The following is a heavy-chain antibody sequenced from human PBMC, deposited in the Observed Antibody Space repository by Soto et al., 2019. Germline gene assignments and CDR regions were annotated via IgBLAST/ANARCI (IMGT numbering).Heavy chain of an antibody. CDR1: GGSISSGGYF. CDR2: IYHSGST. CDR3: ARALQGWSGYYDGAFDI. D-gene: IGHD3-3*01. Sequence: PWETLSLTCAFSGGSISSGGYFWSWIRQPPGKGLEWIGYIYHSGSTYYNPSLKSRVTISVDRSKNQFSLKLSAVTAADTAVYYCARALQGWSGYYDGAFDIWVQGTMVTVSS. J-gene: IGHJ3*02. V-gene: IGHV4-30-2*01.